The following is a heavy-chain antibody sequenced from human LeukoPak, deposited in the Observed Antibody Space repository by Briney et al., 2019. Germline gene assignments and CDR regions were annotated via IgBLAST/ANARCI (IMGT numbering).Heavy chain of an antibody. D-gene: IGHD4-17*01. CDR2: ISGSGSYI. Sequence: GGSLRLSCAASGFIFSSYALNWVRQAPGKGLEWVSSISGSGSYIHYADSMKGRFTISRDNAKKSVYLHMSRLRAEDTAVYYCARGLGSGDYVANAFDFWGRGTTVSVS. J-gene: IGHJ3*01. CDR1: GFIFSSYA. CDR3: ARGLGSGDYVANAFDF. V-gene: IGHV3-21*01.